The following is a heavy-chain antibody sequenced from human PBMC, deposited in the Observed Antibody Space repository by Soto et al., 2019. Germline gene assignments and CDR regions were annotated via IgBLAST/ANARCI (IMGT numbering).Heavy chain of an antibody. CDR3: AKSSEGRSSWYFPLAN. J-gene: IGHJ4*02. D-gene: IGHD6-13*01. CDR1: GFTFTSYA. CDR2: ISSGSGGST. V-gene: IGHV3-23*01. Sequence: PGGSLRLSCAASGFTFTSYAMTWVRHAPGKGLEWVSSISSGSGGSTYYADSVKGRFTISRDNSRNTLYLQMNSLRAEDTAVYYCAKSSEGRSSWYFPLANWGQETLLTISS.